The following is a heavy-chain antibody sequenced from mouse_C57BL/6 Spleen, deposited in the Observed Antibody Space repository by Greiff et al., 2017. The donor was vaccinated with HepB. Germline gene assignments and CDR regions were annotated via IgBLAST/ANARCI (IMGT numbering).Heavy chain of an antibody. CDR3: ARHYGSGFAY. V-gene: IGHV5-17*01. CDR2: ISSGSSTI. Sequence: EVKLMESGGGLVKPGGSLKLSCAASGFTFSDYGMHWVRQAPEKGLEWVAYISSGSSTIYYADTVKGRFTISRDNAKNTLFLQMTSLRSEDTAMYYCARHYGSGFAYWGQGTLVTVSA. CDR1: GFTFSDYG. D-gene: IGHD1-1*01. J-gene: IGHJ3*01.